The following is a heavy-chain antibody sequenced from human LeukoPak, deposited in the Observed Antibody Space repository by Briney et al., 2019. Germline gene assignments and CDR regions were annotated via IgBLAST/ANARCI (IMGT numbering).Heavy chain of an antibody. J-gene: IGHJ4*02. CDR3: AREDRSWYYFDY. CDR1: GFTFSSYA. Sequence: GGSLRLSCAASGFTFSSYAMHWVRQAPGKGLEWVAVISYDGSNKYYADSVKGRFTISRDNSKNTLYLQMNSLRAEDTAVYYCAREDRSWYYFDYWGQGTLVTVSS. D-gene: IGHD6-13*01. CDR2: ISYDGSNK. V-gene: IGHV3-30-3*01.